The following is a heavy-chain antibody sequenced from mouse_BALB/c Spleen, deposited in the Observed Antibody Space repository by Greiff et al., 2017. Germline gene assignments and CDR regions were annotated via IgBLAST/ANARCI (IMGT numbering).Heavy chain of an antibody. J-gene: IGHJ3*01. CDR1: GFSLTSYG. V-gene: IGHV2-9*02. Sequence: VKLMESGPGLVAPSQSLSITCTVSGFSLTSYGVHWVRQPPGKGLEWLGVIWAGGSTNYNSALMSRLSISKDNSKSQVFLKMNSLQTDDTAMYYCARGYRYDVAWFAYWGQGTLVTVSA. D-gene: IGHD2-14*01. CDR2: IWAGGST. CDR3: ARGYRYDVAWFAY.